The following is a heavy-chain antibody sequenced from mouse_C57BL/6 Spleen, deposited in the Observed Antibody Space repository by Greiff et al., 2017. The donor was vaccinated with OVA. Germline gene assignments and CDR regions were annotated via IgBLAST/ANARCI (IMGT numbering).Heavy chain of an antibody. V-gene: IGHV1-39*01. J-gene: IGHJ4*01. Sequence: VQLQQSGPELVKPGASVKISCKASGYSFTDYNMNWVKQSNGKSLEWIGVINPNYGTTSYNQKFKGKATLTVDQSSSTAYMQLNSLTSEDSADYDSARSYSNHYYAMDYWGQGTSVTVSS. CDR1: GYSFTDYN. D-gene: IGHD2-5*01. CDR2: INPNYGTT. CDR3: ARSYSNHYYAMDY.